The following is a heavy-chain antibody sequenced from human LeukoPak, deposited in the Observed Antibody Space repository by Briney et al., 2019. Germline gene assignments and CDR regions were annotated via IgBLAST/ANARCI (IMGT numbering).Heavy chain of an antibody. V-gene: IGHV3-11*01. CDR2: ISSSGSTI. CDR1: GFTFSDYY. J-gene: IGHJ4*02. CDR3: ARDRLTVTTDFDY. D-gene: IGHD4-17*01. Sequence: PGGSLRLSCAASGFTFSDYYMSWIRQAPGKGLEWVSYISSSGSTIYYADSVKGRFTISRDNAKNSLYLQMNSLRAEDTAVNYCARDRLTVTTDFDYWGQGTLVTVSS.